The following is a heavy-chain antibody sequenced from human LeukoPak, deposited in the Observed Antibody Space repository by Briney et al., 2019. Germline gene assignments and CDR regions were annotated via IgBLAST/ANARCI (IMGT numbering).Heavy chain of an antibody. V-gene: IGHV1-69*05. CDR1: GGTFSSYA. CDR3: ARDPYCYDSSGYYDY. CDR2: IIPIFGTA. D-gene: IGHD3-22*01. Sequence: SVKVSCKASGGTFSSYAISWVRQAPGQGLEWMGGIIPIFGTANYAQKFQGRVTITTDESTSTAYMELSSLRSEDTAVYYCARDPYCYDSSGYYDYWGQGTLVTVSS. J-gene: IGHJ4*02.